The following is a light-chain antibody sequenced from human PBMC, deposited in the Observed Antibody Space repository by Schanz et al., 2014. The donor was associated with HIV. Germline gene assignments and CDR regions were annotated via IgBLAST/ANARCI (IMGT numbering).Light chain of an antibody. Sequence: EIVMTQSPATLSVSPGERATLSCRASQSVSSNLAWYQQKPGQAPRLLIYGASTRATGIPARFSGSGSGTEFTLTISSLQSEDFAVYYCQQGGSWPLTFGGGTTVEIK. CDR1: QSVSSN. CDR2: GAS. J-gene: IGKJ4*01. V-gene: IGKV3-15*01. CDR3: QQGGSWPLT.